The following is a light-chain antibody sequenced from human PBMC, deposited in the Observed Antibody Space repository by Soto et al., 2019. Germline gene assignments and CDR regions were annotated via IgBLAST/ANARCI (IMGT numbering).Light chain of an antibody. J-gene: IGKJ5*01. CDR2: LGS. CDR1: HSLLYSNAYNY. V-gene: IGKV2-28*01. CDR3: MQGLENLT. Sequence: EIVMSQSPLSLSVTPGEPASFSCRSSHSLLYSNAYNYLDWYLQKPGQSPQLLIYLGSHRASGVPDRFSGSGSGTNFTLKISRVEAEDVGVYYCMQGLENLTFGQGTRL.